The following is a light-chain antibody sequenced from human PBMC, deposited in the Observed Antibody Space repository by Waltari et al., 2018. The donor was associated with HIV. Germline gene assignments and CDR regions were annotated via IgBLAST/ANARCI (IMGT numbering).Light chain of an antibody. CDR3: QQYHHLPWA. CDR2: DAT. CDR1: QDISNH. Sequence: DIQMTQSPSSLSASGGDRVTISCQASQDISNHLNWYQQKPGQAPNLLIYDATNLETGAPSRFSGSGSGTDFTFTISSLQPADIATYYCQQYHHLPWAFGQGTKVEF. V-gene: IGKV1-33*01. J-gene: IGKJ1*01.